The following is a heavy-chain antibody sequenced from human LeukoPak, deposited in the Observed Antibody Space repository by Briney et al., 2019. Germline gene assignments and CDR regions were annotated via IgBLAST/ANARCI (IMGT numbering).Heavy chain of an antibody. CDR3: ARQGYSGYDWIHYYYYYMDV. Sequence: PSQTLSLTCTVSGGSVSSGGYYWSWIRQPPGKGLEWIGGIYHSGNTNHNPSLKSRVTISVDTSKSQFSLKLNSVTAADTAVYYCARQGYSGYDWIHYYYYYMDVWGEGTTLTVSS. J-gene: IGHJ6*03. CDR1: GGSVSSGGYY. V-gene: IGHV4-39*01. D-gene: IGHD5-12*01. CDR2: IYHSGNT.